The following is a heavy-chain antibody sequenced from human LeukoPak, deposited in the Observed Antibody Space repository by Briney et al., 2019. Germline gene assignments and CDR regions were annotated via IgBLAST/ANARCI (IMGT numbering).Heavy chain of an antibody. J-gene: IGHJ4*02. CDR3: AREVGGSCYSGGR. D-gene: IGHD2-15*01. CDR2: ISGSGGST. CDR1: GFTFSSYA. V-gene: IGHV3-23*01. Sequence: RPGGSLRLSCAASGFTFSSYAMSWVRQAPGKGLEWVSAISGSGGSTYYADSVKGRFTISRDNSKNTLYLQMNSLRADDTAVYYCAREVGGSCYSGGRWGQGTLVTVSS.